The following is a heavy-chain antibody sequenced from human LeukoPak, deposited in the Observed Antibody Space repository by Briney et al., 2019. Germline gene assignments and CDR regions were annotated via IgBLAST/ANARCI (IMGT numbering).Heavy chain of an antibody. J-gene: IGHJ4*02. D-gene: IGHD3-3*02. CDR3: AKLASLFGVVTPSTYYFDY. CDR2: ISGSGGST. CDR1: GFTFSSYS. Sequence: GGSLRLSCAASGFTFSSYSMNWVRQAPGKGLEWVSAISGSGGSTYYADSVKGRFTISRDNSKNTLYLQMNSLRAEDTAVYYCAKLASLFGVVTPSTYYFDYWGQGTLVTVSS. V-gene: IGHV3-23*01.